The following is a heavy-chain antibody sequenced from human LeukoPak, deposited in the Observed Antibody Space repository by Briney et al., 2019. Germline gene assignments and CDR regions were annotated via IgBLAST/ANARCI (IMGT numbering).Heavy chain of an antibody. CDR2: INHSGST. V-gene: IGHV4-34*01. D-gene: IGHD3-22*01. Sequence: SETLSLTCAVYGGSFSGYYWSWIRQPPGKGLEWIGKINHSGSTNYIPSLKSRVTISVDTSKNQFSLKLSSVTAADTAVYYCARGPIDRVGYDSSGYYYGYFQHWGQGTLVTVSS. J-gene: IGHJ1*01. CDR3: ARGPIDRVGYDSSGYYYGYFQH. CDR1: GGSFSGYY.